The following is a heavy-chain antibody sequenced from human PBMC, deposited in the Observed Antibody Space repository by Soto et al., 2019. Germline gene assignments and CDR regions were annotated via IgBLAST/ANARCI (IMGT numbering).Heavy chain of an antibody. J-gene: IGHJ4*02. CDR3: ARDQGIAARPDY. CDR2: ISSSGSTI. CDR1: GFTFSSYE. Sequence: GGSLRLSCAASGFTFSSYEMNWVRQAPGKGLEWVSYISSSGSTIYYADSVKGRFTISRDNAKNSLYQQMNSLRAEDAAVYYCARDQGIAARPDYWGQGTLVTVSS. V-gene: IGHV3-48*03. D-gene: IGHD6-6*01.